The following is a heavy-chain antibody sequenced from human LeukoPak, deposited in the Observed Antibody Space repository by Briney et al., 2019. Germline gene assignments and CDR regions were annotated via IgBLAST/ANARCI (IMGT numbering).Heavy chain of an antibody. J-gene: IGHJ4*02. CDR3: ARDGYSYAVED. Sequence: GGSLRLSCAASGFTFSSYEMNWVRQAPGKGLEWVSYISSSSSTIYYADSVKGRFTISRDNAKNSLYLQMNSLRAEDTAVYYCARDGYSYAVEDWGQGTLVTVSS. V-gene: IGHV3-48*01. D-gene: IGHD5-18*01. CDR1: GFTFSSYE. CDR2: ISSSSSTI.